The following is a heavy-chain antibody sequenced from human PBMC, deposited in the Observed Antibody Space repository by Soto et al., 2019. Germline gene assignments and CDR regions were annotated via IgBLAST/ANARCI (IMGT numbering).Heavy chain of an antibody. V-gene: IGHV5-51*01. CDR1: VYSFPSQW. CDR2: IYPADSDT. Sequence: GESLQISCKGSVYSFPSQWIGWVRQTPGKGLEWMGSIYPADSDTRYSPSFQGQVIISADKSIRTAYLEWSSLKASDSAMYYCVMIPHTTTSCYDRCYGMDVCGQGRRVT. D-gene: IGHD3-3*01. J-gene: IGHJ6*02. CDR3: VMIPHTTTSCYDRCYGMDV.